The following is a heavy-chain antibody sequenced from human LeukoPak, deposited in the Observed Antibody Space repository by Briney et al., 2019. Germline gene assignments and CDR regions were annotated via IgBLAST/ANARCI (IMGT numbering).Heavy chain of an antibody. D-gene: IGHD7-27*01. Sequence: GGPLRLSCAASGFTFSSYGMHWVGKAPGKGLEWVAFIRYDGSNKYYADSVKGRFTISRDSSKNTLYLQMNSLRAEDTAVYYCAKDMGTLFYYYYMDVWGKGTTVTVSS. CDR1: GFTFSSYG. CDR3: AKDMGTLFYYYYMDV. V-gene: IGHV3-30*02. J-gene: IGHJ6*03. CDR2: IRYDGSNK.